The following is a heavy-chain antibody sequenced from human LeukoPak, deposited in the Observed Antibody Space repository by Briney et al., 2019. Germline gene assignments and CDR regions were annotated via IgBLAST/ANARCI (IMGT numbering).Heavy chain of an antibody. CDR2: TSYDGGDK. CDR3: ARGGFFDILTGYYQTQYYYPMDV. V-gene: IGHV3-30*04. Sequence: GRSLRLSCAASGFTFSTYAIHWVRQAPGKGLEWVAVTSYDGGDKYYADSVKGRFTISRDNSKNKVALEVNSVRAEDTDVYYCARGGFFDILTGYYQTQYYYPMDVWGRGTTVTVSS. J-gene: IGHJ6*02. CDR1: GFTFSTYA. D-gene: IGHD3-9*01.